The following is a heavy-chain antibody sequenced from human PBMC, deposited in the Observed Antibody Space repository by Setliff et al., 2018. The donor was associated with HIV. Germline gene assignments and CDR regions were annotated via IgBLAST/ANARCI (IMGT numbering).Heavy chain of an antibody. Sequence: SETLSLSCTASGFTFGDYAMSWVRQAPGKGLEWIGEINHRGSTTYNPSLKSRVTISEDTSKKQFSLKLNSVTAADTAVYYCARGPGGYTSSWHIDSWGQGTLVTVSS. CDR2: INHRGST. D-gene: IGHD6-13*01. J-gene: IGHJ4*02. CDR3: ARGPGGYTSSWHIDS. CDR1: GFTFGDYA. V-gene: IGHV4-34*01.